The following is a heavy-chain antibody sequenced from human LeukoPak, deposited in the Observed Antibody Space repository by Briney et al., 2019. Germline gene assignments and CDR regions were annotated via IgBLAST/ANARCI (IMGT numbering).Heavy chain of an antibody. V-gene: IGHV3-7*01. J-gene: IGHJ4*02. D-gene: IGHD6-6*01. CDR1: GFTFSNYW. CDR2: IKQDGSVK. Sequence: GGSLRLSCAASGFTFSNYWMTWVRQAPGKGLEWVANIKQDGSVKYYVDSVKGRFTISRDNAKNSVYLQMNRLRAEDTAVYYCARIGYSSSSFDYWGQGTLVTVSS. CDR3: ARIGYSSSSFDY.